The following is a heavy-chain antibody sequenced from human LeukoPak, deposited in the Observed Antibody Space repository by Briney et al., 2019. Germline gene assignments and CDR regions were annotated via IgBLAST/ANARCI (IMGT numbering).Heavy chain of an antibody. Sequence: GASVKVSCKASGYTFTSYGISWVRQAPGQGLEWMGWISAYNGNTNYAQKLQGRVTMTTDTSTSTAYMELRSLRSDDTAVYYCARDCLSGYYYDTRRKLNYYYGMDVWGQGTTVTVSS. J-gene: IGHJ6*02. CDR2: ISAYNGNT. D-gene: IGHD3-22*01. V-gene: IGHV1-18*01. CDR3: ARDCLSGYYYDTRRKLNYYYGMDV. CDR1: GYTFTSYG.